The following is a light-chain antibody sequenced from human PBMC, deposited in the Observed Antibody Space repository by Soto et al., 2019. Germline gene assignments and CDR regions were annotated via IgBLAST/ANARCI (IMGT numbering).Light chain of an antibody. CDR3: QQYDTWPSIT. Sequence: EIVMTQSPATLSVSPGERATLSCRASQSVSSNLAWYQQKPGQAPRLLIYGASSRATGIPVRFSGSGSGTEFTLTISSLQSEDFAVYYCQQYDTWPSITFGQGTRLEIK. J-gene: IGKJ5*01. CDR2: GAS. CDR1: QSVSSN. V-gene: IGKV3-15*01.